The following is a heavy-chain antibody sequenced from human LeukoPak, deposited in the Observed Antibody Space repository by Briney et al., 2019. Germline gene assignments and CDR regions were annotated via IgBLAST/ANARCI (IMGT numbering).Heavy chain of an antibody. CDR3: ARRAGAYSHPYDY. V-gene: IGHV3-53*01. J-gene: IGHJ4*02. CDR1: GLTVSSNS. Sequence: GGSLRLSCTVSGLTVSSNSMSWVRQAPGKGLEWVSFIYSGSTHYSDSVKGRFTISRDNSKNTLYLQMNSLRAGDTAVYYCARRAGAYSHPYDYWGQGTLVTVSS. CDR2: IYSGST. D-gene: IGHD4/OR15-4a*01.